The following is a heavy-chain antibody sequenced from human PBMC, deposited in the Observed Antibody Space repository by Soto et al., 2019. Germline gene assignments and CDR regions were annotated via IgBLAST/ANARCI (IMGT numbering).Heavy chain of an antibody. CDR3: ARCYCSVGSCFTCWHFDL. CDR2: ISIEKGDT. J-gene: IGHJ2*01. D-gene: IGHD2-15*01. CDR1: GYSFDTFG. V-gene: IGHV1-18*01. Sequence: QVQVVQSGAEVKKPGASVKVACKASGYSFDTFGMSWVRKAPGQGLEWMGWISIEKGDTNSAQKFKDRVTMTTDTSTSTAYMELRSLTSDDTAVYYCARCYCSVGSCFTCWHFDLWGRGTLVTVSS.